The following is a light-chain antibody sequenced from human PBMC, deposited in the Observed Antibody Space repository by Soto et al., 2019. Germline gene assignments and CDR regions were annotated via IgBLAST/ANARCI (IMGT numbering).Light chain of an antibody. J-gene: IGKJ4*01. CDR3: QQSYTTPPT. CDR2: AAS. CDR1: QTISNY. Sequence: IQVAQAPSSPSASVGGSVTITCRSSQTISNYLNWYQQKPGKAPKLLIYAASSLQSGVPLRFSGSGSGTDFTLTITSLQPEDFATYYCQQSYTTPPTFGGGTKVDIK. V-gene: IGKV1-39*01.